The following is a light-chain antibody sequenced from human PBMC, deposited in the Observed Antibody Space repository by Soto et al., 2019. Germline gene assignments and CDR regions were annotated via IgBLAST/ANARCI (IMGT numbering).Light chain of an antibody. CDR3: CSYAGSSTSLYV. CDR2: EVS. V-gene: IGLV2-23*02. Sequence: QSVLTQPASVSGSPGQSITIPCTGTSSDVGSYNLVSWYQQHPGKAPKLMIYEVSKRPSGVSNRFSGSKSGNTASLTISGLQAEDEADYYCCSYAGSSTSLYVFGTGTKVT. J-gene: IGLJ1*01. CDR1: SSDVGSYNL.